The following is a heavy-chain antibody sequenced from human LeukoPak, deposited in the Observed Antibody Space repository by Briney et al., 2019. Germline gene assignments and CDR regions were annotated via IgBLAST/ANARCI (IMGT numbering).Heavy chain of an antibody. Sequence: GGSLRLSCAASGFTFSAYDMSWVRQAPGKGLDWVSAISGGGGSTYYADSVKGRFIISKANSKNTLYLQMNGLRAEDTAVYYCAKGEGFDPWGQGTLVTVSS. CDR3: AKGEGFDP. CDR1: GFTFSAYD. CDR2: ISGGGGST. J-gene: IGHJ5*02. V-gene: IGHV3-23*01.